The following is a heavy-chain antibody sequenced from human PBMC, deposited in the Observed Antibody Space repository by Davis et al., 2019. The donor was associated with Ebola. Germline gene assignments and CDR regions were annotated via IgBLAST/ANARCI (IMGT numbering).Heavy chain of an antibody. V-gene: IGHV3-69-1*01. CDR3: ARTADFDY. J-gene: IGHJ4*02. D-gene: IGHD6-13*01. Sequence: PSETLSLTCTVSGGSITNYYWSWVRQAPGKGLEWVSTLGTSADTYYADSVKGRFTISRDNAKNSLHLQMTSLRAEDTAIYFCARTADFDYWGQGTLVTVSS. CDR1: GGSITNYY. CDR2: LGTSADT.